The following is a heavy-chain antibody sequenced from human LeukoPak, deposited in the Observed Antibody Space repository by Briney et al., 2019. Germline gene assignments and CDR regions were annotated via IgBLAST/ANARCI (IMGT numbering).Heavy chain of an antibody. V-gene: IGHV3-23*01. CDR3: ARYRDIVVVPAGPFDP. D-gene: IGHD2-2*01. CDR2: ISGSGGST. CDR1: GFTFSSYA. Sequence: PGGSLRLSCAASGFTFSSYAMSWVRQAPGKGLEWVSAISGSGGSTYYADSVKGRFTISRDNSKNTLYLQMNSLRAEDTAVYYCARYRDIVVVPAGPFDPWGRGALVTVSS. J-gene: IGHJ5*02.